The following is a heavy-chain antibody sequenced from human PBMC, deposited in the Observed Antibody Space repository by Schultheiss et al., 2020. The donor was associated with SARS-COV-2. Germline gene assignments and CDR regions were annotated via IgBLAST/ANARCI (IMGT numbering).Heavy chain of an antibody. CDR1: GGSFRGYY. Sequence: SQTLSLTCAVYGGSFRGYYWSWIRQPPGKGLEWIGEINHSGSTNYNPSLKSRVTISVDTSKNQFSLKLSSVTAADTAVYYCARDDGGATTYRYWGQGTLVTVSS. V-gene: IGHV4-34*01. CDR3: ARDDGGATTYRY. D-gene: IGHD1-26*01. J-gene: IGHJ4*02. CDR2: INHSGST.